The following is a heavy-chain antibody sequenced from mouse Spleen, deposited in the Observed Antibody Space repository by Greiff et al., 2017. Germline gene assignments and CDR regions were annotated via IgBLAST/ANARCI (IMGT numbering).Heavy chain of an antibody. Sequence: EVKLQESGGGLVKPGGSLKLSCAASGFTFSSYAMSWVRQTPEKRLEWVATISDGGSYTYYPDNVKGRFTISRDNAKNNLYLQMSHLKSEDTAMYYCARDPYDYGFSWFAYWGQGTLVTVSA. CDR2: ISDGGSYT. CDR3: ARDPYDYGFSWFAY. V-gene: IGHV5-4*01. CDR1: GFTFSSYA. D-gene: IGHD2-4*01. J-gene: IGHJ3*01.